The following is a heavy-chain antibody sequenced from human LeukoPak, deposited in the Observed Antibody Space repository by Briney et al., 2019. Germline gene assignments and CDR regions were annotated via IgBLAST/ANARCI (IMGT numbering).Heavy chain of an antibody. V-gene: IGHV1-69*04. Sequence: SVKVSCKASGGTFSDYAISWVRQAPGQGLEWMGRIIPILGIADYAQKFQGRVTITAGKSTSTAYMELSGLTSEDTAVFYCARDISGGDFARLGDWGQGILVTVSS. CDR3: ARDISGGDFARLGD. CDR2: IIPILGIA. CDR1: GGTFSDYA. D-gene: IGHD3-16*01. J-gene: IGHJ4*02.